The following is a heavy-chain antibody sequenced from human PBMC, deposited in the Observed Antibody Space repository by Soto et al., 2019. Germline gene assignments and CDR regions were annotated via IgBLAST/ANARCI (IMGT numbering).Heavy chain of an antibody. CDR3: GRTYYYDSSGYPRRYYYYGMDV. V-gene: IGHV1-69*13. CDR2: IIPIFGTA. CDR1: GGTFSSYA. Sequence: GASVKVSCKASGGTFSSYAISWVRQAPGQGLEWMGGIIPIFGTANYAQKFQGRVTITADESTSTAYTELSSLRSEDTAVYYCGRTYYYDSSGYPRRYYYYGMDVWGQGTTVTVSS. D-gene: IGHD3-22*01. J-gene: IGHJ6*02.